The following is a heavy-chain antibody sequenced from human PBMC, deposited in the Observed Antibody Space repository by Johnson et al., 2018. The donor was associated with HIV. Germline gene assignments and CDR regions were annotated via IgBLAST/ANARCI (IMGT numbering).Heavy chain of an antibody. CDR2: VSSAGHT. CDR3: ARSGGCPNAFDI. Sequence: VQLVESGGGLVKPGGSLRLSCAASRFTVSGNYMTWVRQAPGKGLEWVSVVSSAGHTYYADAVQGRFTISRDNSKNSLFLHMSRLRVEDTAVYYCARSGGCPNAFDIWGQGAMVTVSS. CDR1: RFTVSGNY. D-gene: IGHD1-26*01. V-gene: IGHV3-66*01. J-gene: IGHJ3*02.